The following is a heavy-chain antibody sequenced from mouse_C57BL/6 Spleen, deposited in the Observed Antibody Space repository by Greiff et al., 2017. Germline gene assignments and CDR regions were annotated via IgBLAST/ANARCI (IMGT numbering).Heavy chain of an antibody. V-gene: IGHV2-3*01. CDR1: GFSLTSYG. J-gene: IGHJ2*01. Sequence: QVQLKESGPGLVAPSQSLSITCTVSGFSLTSYGVSWVRQPPGKGLEWLGVIWGDGITNYHSALISRLGISKDNSTSEVFLKLNSLQTDDTATYCCAKGVLGRGYFDYWGQGTTLTVSS. D-gene: IGHD4-1*01. CDR2: IWGDGIT. CDR3: AKGVLGRGYFDY.